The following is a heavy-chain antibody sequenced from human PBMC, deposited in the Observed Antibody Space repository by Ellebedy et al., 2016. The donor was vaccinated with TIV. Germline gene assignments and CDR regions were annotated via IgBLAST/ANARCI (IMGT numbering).Heavy chain of an antibody. J-gene: IGHJ4*02. CDR3: ARIAKYYSSGWLNFDY. D-gene: IGHD6-19*01. V-gene: IGHV2-70*01. CDR1: GFSLSTSGMC. CDR2: IDWDDDK. Sequence: SGPTLVKPTQTLTLTCTFSGFSLSTSGMCVSWIRQPPGKALEWLALIDWDDDKYYNTSLKTRLTISKDTSKNQVVLTMTNMDPVDTATYYCARIAKYYSSGWLNFDYWGQGTLVTVSS.